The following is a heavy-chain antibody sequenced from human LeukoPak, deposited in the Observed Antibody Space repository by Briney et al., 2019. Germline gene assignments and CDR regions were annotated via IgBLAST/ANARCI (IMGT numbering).Heavy chain of an antibody. J-gene: IGHJ5*02. CDR3: ARGRGYDYVMGFDP. CDR2: IYYSGST. CDR1: GFTFSDYY. V-gene: IGHV4-59*01. D-gene: IGHD5-12*01. Sequence: GSLRLSCAASGFTFSDYYMSWIRQAPGKGLEWIGYIYYSGSTNYNPSLKSRVTISVDTSKNQFSLKLSSVTAADTAVYYCARGRGYDYVMGFDPWGQGTLVTVSS.